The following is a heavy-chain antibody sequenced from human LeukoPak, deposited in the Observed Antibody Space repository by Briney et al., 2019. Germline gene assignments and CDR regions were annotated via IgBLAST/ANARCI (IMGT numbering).Heavy chain of an antibody. D-gene: IGHD3-10*01. CDR1: GGSMIDHY. V-gene: IGHV4-59*11. CDR3: ARDTHEYGSGSYYDDTFDS. J-gene: IGHJ3*02. Sequence: SENLSLTCTVSGGSMIDHYWSWVRQPPGKGLEWVGYMHHSGKANSNPSLKSRVTISVDTSKNQVSLKLSSVTAADTAVYYCARDTHEYGSGSYYDDTFDSWGQGTLVTVSS. CDR2: MHHSGKA.